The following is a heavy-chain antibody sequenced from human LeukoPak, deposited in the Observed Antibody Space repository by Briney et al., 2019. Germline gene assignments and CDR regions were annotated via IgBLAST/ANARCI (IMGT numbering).Heavy chain of an antibody. J-gene: IGHJ4*02. CDR3: ARCLSYYGSGSIDY. D-gene: IGHD3-10*01. Sequence: SETLSLTCTVSGYSISSGYFWGWMRQPPGKGLEWIGSIYYSGSTYYNPSLKSRVTISVDTSKNQFSLKLSSVTAADTAVYYCARCLSYYGSGSIDYWGQGTLVTVSS. CDR1: GYSISSGYF. CDR2: IYYSGST. V-gene: IGHV4-38-2*02.